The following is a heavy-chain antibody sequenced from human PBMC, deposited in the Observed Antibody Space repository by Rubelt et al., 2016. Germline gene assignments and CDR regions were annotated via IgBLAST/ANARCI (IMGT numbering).Heavy chain of an antibody. J-gene: IGHJ5*02. CDR3: ARGQYYDSSGYYVGFDP. V-gene: IGHV4-59*01. D-gene: IGHD3-22*01. Sequence: QVQLQESGPGLVKPSETLSLTCTVSGGSISSYYWSWIRQPPGKGLEWIGYIYYSGSTNYNPPLKSRVTISVDTSKNQFSLKLSSVTAADTAVYYCARGQYYDSSGYYVGFDPWGQGTLVTVSS. CDR1: GGSISSYY. CDR2: IYYSGST.